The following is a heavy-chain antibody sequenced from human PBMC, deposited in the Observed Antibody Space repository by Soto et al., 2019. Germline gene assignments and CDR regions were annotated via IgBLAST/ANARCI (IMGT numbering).Heavy chain of an antibody. D-gene: IGHD1-26*01. CDR1: GFTFSSYA. Sequence: PGGSLRLSCAASGFTFSSYAMHWVRQAPGKGLEWVAVISYDGSNKYYADSVKGRFTISRDNSKNTLYLQMNSLRAEDTAVYYCARAGEGGSYFSPFDYWGQGTLVTVSS. V-gene: IGHV3-30-3*01. J-gene: IGHJ4*02. CDR2: ISYDGSNK. CDR3: ARAGEGGSYFSPFDY.